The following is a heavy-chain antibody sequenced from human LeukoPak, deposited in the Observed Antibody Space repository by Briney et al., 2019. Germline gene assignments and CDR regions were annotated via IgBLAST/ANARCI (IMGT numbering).Heavy chain of an antibody. D-gene: IGHD6-13*01. V-gene: IGHV4-34*01. CDR1: GGSFGAYY. J-gene: IGHJ4*02. CDR3: ARGYSSSWYAY. CDR2: INHSGSS. Sequence: SETLSLTCTVYGGSFGAYYCSWLRQPPGKGLEWIGEINHSGSSDYNPSLKSRVTISVDKSKNQFSLKLSSVTAADTAVYYCARGYSSSWYAYWGQGTLVTVSS.